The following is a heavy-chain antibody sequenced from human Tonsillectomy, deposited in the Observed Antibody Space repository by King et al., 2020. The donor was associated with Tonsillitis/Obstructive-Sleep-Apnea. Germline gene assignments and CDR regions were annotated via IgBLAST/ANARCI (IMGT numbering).Heavy chain of an antibody. CDR2: INPNSGGT. CDR3: AREKVIVAATNYWFDP. V-gene: IGHV1-2*02. D-gene: IGHD2-15*01. Sequence: QLVQSGAEVKKPGASVKVSCKASGYTFIGHYIHWVRQAPGQGLEWMGWINPNSGGTNYAQKFQDRVTMTRDTSINTVYMELPRLRSDDTAVYYCAREKVIVAATNYWFDPWGQGTLVTVS. J-gene: IGHJ5*02. CDR1: GYTFIGHY.